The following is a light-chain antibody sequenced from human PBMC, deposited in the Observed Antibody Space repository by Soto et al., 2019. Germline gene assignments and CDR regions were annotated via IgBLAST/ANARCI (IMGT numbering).Light chain of an antibody. V-gene: IGKV1-5*01. CDR3: QQYNSYSWT. Sequence: DIRMTQSPSTLSASVGDRVTITCRASQSISSWLAWYQQKPGKAPKLLIYDASSLESGVPSRFSGSGSGTEFTLTISSLQPDDFATYYCQQYNSYSWTFGQGPNVDIK. CDR1: QSISSW. CDR2: DAS. J-gene: IGKJ1*01.